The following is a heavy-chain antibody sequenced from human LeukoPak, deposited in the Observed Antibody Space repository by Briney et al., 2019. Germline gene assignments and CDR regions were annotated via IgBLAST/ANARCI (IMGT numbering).Heavy chain of an antibody. J-gene: IGHJ4*02. Sequence: SETLSLTCRVSGGSMSNYYWSWIRQPPGKGLEWIGYVYSSGSTNYNSSLKSRVTISVDTSKNQFSLRLSSVTAADTAVYYCARRTGYYDGCEYWGQGTLVTVSS. V-gene: IGHV4-59*01. CDR2: VYSSGST. CDR1: GGSMSNYY. CDR3: ARRTGYYDGCEY. D-gene: IGHD3/OR15-3a*01.